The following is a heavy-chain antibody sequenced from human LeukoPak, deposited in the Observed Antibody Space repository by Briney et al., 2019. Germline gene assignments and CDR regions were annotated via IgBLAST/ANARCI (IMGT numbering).Heavy chain of an antibody. CDR3: GRETTGFDY. CDR1: GFTFSSYA. Sequence: GGSLRLSCAASGFTFSSYAMHWVRQAPGKGLEWVAVISYDGSNKYYADSVKGRFTISRDNSKNTLYLQMNSLRAEDAAVYYCGRETTGFDYWGQGTLVTVSS. CDR2: ISYDGSNK. V-gene: IGHV3-30*04. J-gene: IGHJ4*02. D-gene: IGHD4-17*01.